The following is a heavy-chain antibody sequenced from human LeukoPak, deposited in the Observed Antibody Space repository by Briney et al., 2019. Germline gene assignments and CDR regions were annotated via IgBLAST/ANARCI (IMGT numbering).Heavy chain of an antibody. CDR1: GGSFSGYY. J-gene: IGHJ4*02. CDR2: INHSGST. D-gene: IGHD3-16*02. CDR3: ARGRGYDYVWGSYCYGHLDY. V-gene: IGHV4-34*01. Sequence: SETLSLTCAVYGGSFSGYYWSWIRQPPGKGLEWIGEINHSGSTNYNPSPKSRVTISVDTSKSQFSLKLSSVTAADTAVYYCARGRGYDYVWGSYCYGHLDYWGQGTLVTVSS.